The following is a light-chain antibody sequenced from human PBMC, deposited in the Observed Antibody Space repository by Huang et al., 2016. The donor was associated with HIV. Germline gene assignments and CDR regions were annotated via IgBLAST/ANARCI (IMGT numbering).Light chain of an antibody. CDR3: QQRKYWPPIT. CDR1: QSFNSY. CDR2: DAS. Sequence: ETVLTQSPATLSLSPWDRATLSCRASQSFNSYLAWYQQKPGQTPRPLIYDASNRATGIPARFSGSGSGTDFTLTISSLEPEDFAVYYCQQRKYWPPITFGQGTRLEIK. V-gene: IGKV3-11*01. J-gene: IGKJ5*01.